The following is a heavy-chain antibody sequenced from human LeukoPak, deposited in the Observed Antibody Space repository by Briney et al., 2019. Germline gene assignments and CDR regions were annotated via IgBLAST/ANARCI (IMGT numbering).Heavy chain of an antibody. CDR2: ISGSGGST. D-gene: IGHD6-25*01. CDR1: GFTFSSYA. Sequence: GGSLRLSCAASGFTFSSYAMTWVRQAPGKGLEWVSAISGSGGSTYDADSVKGRFTISRDNAKNTLHLQMNSLRAEDTAVYYRTRAGPYDYWGQGTLVTVSS. V-gene: IGHV3-23*01. J-gene: IGHJ4*02. CDR3: TRAGPYDY.